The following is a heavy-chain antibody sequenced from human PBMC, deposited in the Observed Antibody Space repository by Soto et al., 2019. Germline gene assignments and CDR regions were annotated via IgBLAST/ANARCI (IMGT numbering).Heavy chain of an antibody. CDR1: GFTFSSYG. D-gene: IGHD5-18*01. CDR2: IWYDGSNK. J-gene: IGHJ4*02. CDR3: ARDPYVEMATAYYFDY. Sequence: QVQLVESGGGVVQPGRSLRLSCAASGFTFSSYGMHWVRQAPGKGLEWVAFIWYDGSNKYYADSVKGRFTISRDNSKNTLYLQMNSLRAKDTAVYYCARDPYVEMATAYYFDYWGQGTLVTVSS. V-gene: IGHV3-33*01.